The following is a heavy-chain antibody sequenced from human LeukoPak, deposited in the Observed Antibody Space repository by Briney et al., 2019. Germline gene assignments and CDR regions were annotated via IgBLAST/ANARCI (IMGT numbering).Heavy chain of an antibody. CDR2: IYYSGTT. CDR1: GGSISSSPYY. Sequence: SETLSLTCTVSGGSISSSPYYWGWIRQPPGKGLEGIGSIYYSGTTHYNPSLESRVTISVDTSKNQFSLKLSSVTAADTAVYYCARVSSSGYSYYFDYWGQGTLVTVSS. J-gene: IGHJ4*02. V-gene: IGHV4-39*07. D-gene: IGHD3-22*01. CDR3: ARVSSSGYSYYFDY.